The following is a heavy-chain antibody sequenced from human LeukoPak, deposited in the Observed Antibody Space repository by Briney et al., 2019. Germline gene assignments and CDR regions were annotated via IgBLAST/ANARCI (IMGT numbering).Heavy chain of an antibody. D-gene: IGHD3-16*01. CDR2: INPSGGST. CDR3: ARDAQGDYYYMDV. V-gene: IGHV1-46*01. Sequence: ASVKVSCKASGYTFTGYYMHWVRQAPGQGLEWMGIINPSGGSTSYAQKFQGRVTMTRDTSTSTVYMELSSLRSEDTAVYYCARDAQGDYYYMDVWGKGTTVTVSS. CDR1: GYTFTGYY. J-gene: IGHJ6*03.